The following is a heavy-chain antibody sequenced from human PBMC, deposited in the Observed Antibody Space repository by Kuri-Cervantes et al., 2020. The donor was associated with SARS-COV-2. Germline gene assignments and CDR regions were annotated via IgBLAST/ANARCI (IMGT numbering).Heavy chain of an antibody. D-gene: IGHD2-2*01. CDR1: GFTFSSYG. Sequence: GESLKISCAASGFTFSSYGMHWVRQAPGKGLEWVAVIWYDGSNKYYADSVKGRFTISRDNSKNTLYLQMNSLRAEDTAVYYCARSGKGYCSSTSCSMDDAFDIWGQGTVVTVSS. V-gene: IGHV3-33*01. CDR3: ARSGKGYCSSTSCSMDDAFDI. J-gene: IGHJ3*02. CDR2: IWYDGSNK.